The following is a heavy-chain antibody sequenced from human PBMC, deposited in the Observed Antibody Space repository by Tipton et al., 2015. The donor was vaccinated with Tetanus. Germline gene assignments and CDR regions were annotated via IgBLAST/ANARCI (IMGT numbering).Heavy chain of an antibody. CDR2: ISWNSGSQ. V-gene: IGHV3-9*01. CDR3: AKGRVPASMGTYWYFDL. Sequence: SLRLSCAASGFTFDDYSMHWVRQAPGKGLEWVSSISWNSGSQGYADSVKGRFTISRDNAKSSLYLQMNSLRVEDTALYYCAKGRVPASMGTYWYFDLWGRGSLVTVSS. CDR1: GFTFDDYS. J-gene: IGHJ2*01. D-gene: IGHD2/OR15-2a*01.